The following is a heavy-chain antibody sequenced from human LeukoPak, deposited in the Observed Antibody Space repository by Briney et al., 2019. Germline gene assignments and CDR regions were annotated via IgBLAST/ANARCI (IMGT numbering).Heavy chain of an antibody. Sequence: GGSLRLSCAASGFTFSSYWMNWARLAPGKGLEWVASINHNGNVNYYVDSVKGRFTISRDNAKNSLYLQMNSLRPEDTAVYYCAKNAAGIVLMIYAPLDSWGQGTLVTVSS. CDR2: INHNGNVN. J-gene: IGHJ4*02. V-gene: IGHV3-7*03. D-gene: IGHD2-8*01. CDR1: GFTFSSYW. CDR3: AKNAAGIVLMIYAPLDS.